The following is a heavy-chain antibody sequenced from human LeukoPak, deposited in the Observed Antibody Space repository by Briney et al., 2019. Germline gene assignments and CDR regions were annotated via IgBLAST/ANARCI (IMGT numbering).Heavy chain of an antibody. V-gene: IGHV3-7*01. CDR3: ARGLLWLF. D-gene: IGHD3-10*01. CDR2: IKQDGSEK. J-gene: IGHJ4*02. Sequence: GGSLRLSCAASGFIFSSSWMSWVRQAPGKGPEGVANIKQDGSEKYYVDSVKGRFTISRDNAKNSVYLQMNSLRVEDTAVYYCARGLLWLFGGQGTLVTVSS. CDR1: GFIFSSSW.